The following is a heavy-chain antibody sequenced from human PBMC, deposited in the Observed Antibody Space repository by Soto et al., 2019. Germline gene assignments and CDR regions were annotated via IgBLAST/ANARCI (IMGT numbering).Heavy chain of an antibody. CDR1: GGTFSSYA. J-gene: IGHJ5*02. D-gene: IGHD2-15*01. V-gene: IGHV1-69*06. CDR3: ARISGGSYHLYNWFDP. Sequence: QVQLVQSGAEVKKPGSSVKVSCKASGGTFSSYAISWVRQAPGQGLEWMGGIIPIFGTANYAQKFQGRVTITTDKSTSTAYMELSSLRAEDTAVYYYARISGGSYHLYNWFDPWGQGTLVTVSS. CDR2: IIPIFGTA.